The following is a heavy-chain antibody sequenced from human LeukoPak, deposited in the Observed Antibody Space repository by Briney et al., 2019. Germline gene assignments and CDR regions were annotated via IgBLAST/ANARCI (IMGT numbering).Heavy chain of an antibody. CDR1: GYTFTGYY. J-gene: IGHJ4*02. CDR3: ASFNYYGSGSYYNGLLL. D-gene: IGHD3-10*01. V-gene: IGHV1-2*02. CDR2: INPNSGGT. Sequence: ASVKVSCKASGYTFTGYYMHWVRQAPGQGLERMGWINPNSGGTNYAQKFQGRVTMTRDTSISTAYMELSRLRSDDTAVYYCASFNYYGSGSYYNGLLLWGQGTLVTVSS.